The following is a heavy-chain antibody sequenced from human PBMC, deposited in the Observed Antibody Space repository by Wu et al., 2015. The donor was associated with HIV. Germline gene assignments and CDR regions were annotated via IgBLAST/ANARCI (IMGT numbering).Heavy chain of an antibody. J-gene: IGHJ3*02. CDR3: ARDRAPYYYGSGSENDAFDI. D-gene: IGHD3-10*01. CDR1: GYTFTSYG. V-gene: IGHV1-18*01. CDR2: ISAYNGNT. Sequence: QVQLVQSGAEVKKPGASVKVSCKASGYTFTSYGISWVRQAPGQGLEWMGWISAYNGNTNYAQKLQGRVTMTTDTSTSTAYMELRSLRSDDTAVYYCARDRAPYYYGSGSENDAFDIWGQGTMVTVSS.